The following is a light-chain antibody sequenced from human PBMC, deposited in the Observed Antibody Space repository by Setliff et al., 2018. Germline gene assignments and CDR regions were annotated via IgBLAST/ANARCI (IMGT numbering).Light chain of an antibody. V-gene: IGLV2-11*01. J-gene: IGLJ1*01. Sequence: ALTQPRSVSGSPGQSVTISCTGTSSDVGGYNYVSWYQQHPGKAPKVMIYDVSKRPSGVPDRFSGSKSGNTASLIISGLQAEDEAEYYCCSYAGSYTYVFGTGTKVTVL. CDR3: CSYAGSYTYV. CDR1: SSDVGGYNY. CDR2: DVS.